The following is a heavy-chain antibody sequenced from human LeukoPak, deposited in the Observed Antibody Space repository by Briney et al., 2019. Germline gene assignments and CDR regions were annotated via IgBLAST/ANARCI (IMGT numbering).Heavy chain of an antibody. CDR2: ISGSGGST. J-gene: IGHJ4*02. V-gene: IGHV3-23*01. CDR3: AKDPSHYYDSSGQES. CDR1: GFTFSSYA. Sequence: PGGSLRLSCAASGFTFSSYAMSWVRQAPGKGLEWVSAISGSGGSTYYADSMKGRFTISRDNSKNTLYLQMNSLRAEDTAVYYCAKDPSHYYDSSGQESWGQGTLVTVSS. D-gene: IGHD3-22*01.